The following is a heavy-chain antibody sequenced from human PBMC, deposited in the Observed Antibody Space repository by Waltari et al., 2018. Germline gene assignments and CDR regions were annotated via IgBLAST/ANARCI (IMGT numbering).Heavy chain of an antibody. D-gene: IGHD3-22*01. CDR2: ISAYNGKT. V-gene: IGHV1-18*01. J-gene: IGHJ4*02. CDR3: ARGIAAAVTRYYDSSGYHKLDY. Sequence: QVQLVQSGAEVKKPGASVKVSCKASGYTFTSYGISWVRQAPGQGLEWMGWISAYNGKTNYAQKLQGRVTMTTDTSTSTAYMELRSLRSDDTAVYYCARGIAAAVTRYYDSSGYHKLDYWGQGTLVTVSS. CDR1: GYTFTSYG.